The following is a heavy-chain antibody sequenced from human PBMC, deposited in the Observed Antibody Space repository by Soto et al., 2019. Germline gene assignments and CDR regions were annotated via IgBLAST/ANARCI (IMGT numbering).Heavy chain of an antibody. V-gene: IGHV2-5*02. D-gene: IGHD6-19*01. CDR1: GISLGTSGVG. J-gene: IGHJ4*02. Sequence: QITLKESGPTLVKPTQTLTLTCTFSGISLGTSGVGVGRIRQPPGKALDWLVFIYWDDDKRYSPSLKNRLTIAKDTSKKQVVLTMTNMDPVDTAIYFCAHMGPLNSGWNEGYFDYWGQVSLVTVSS. CDR3: AHMGPLNSGWNEGYFDY. CDR2: IYWDDDK.